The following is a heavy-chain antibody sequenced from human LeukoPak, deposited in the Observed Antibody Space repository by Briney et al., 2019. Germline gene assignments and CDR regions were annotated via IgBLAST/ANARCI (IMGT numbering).Heavy chain of an antibody. V-gene: IGHV3-30*18. CDR2: ISYDGSNK. Sequence: PPGRSLRLSCAASGFTFSSYGMHWVRQAPGKGLEWVAVISYDGSNKYYADSVKGRFTISRDNSKNTLYLQMNSLRAEDTAVYYCAKGRGNTAMARFDYWGQGTLVTVSS. CDR1: GFTFSSYG. D-gene: IGHD5-18*01. CDR3: AKGRGNTAMARFDY. J-gene: IGHJ4*02.